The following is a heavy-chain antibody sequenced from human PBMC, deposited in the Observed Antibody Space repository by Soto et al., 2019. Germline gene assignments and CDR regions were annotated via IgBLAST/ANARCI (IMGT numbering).Heavy chain of an antibody. J-gene: IGHJ4*02. Sequence: QVQLVESGGGVVQPGRSLRLSCAASGFTFSSYAMHWVRQAPGKGLEWVAVISYDGSNKYYADSVKGRFTISRDNSKNTLYLQMNSLRAEDTAVYYCARDWSIAARLFDYWGQGPLVTVSS. V-gene: IGHV3-30-3*01. D-gene: IGHD6-6*01. CDR3: ARDWSIAARLFDY. CDR2: ISYDGSNK. CDR1: GFTFSSYA.